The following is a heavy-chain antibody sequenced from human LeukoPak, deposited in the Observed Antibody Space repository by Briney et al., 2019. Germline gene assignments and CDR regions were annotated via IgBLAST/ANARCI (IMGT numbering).Heavy chain of an antibody. CDR2: IYYSGST. V-gene: IGHV4-39*07. D-gene: IGHD3-22*01. CDR1: GGSISSSSYY. CDR3: ARVPPYYYDSSGHFVSAFDI. J-gene: IGHJ3*02. Sequence: SETLSLTCTVSGGSISSSSYYWGWIRQPPGKGLEWIGSIYYSGSTYYNPSLKSRVAISVDTSKNQFSLKLRSVTAADTAVYFCARVPPYYYDSSGHFVSAFDIWGQGTMVTVSS.